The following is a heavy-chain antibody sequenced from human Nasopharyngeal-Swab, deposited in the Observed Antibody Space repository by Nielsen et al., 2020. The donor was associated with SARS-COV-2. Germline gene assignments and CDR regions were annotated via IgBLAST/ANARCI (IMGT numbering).Heavy chain of an antibody. V-gene: IGHV4-31*02. CDR3: ARASRGIFGVVSSFDY. J-gene: IGHJ4*02. CDR2: IYDSGRT. D-gene: IGHD3-3*01. Sequence: RQAPGKGLEGIGYIYDSGRTYYNPSLKSRVTISVDTSKNQASLKLSSVTAADTAVYYCARASRGIFGVVSSFDYWGQGTLVTVSS.